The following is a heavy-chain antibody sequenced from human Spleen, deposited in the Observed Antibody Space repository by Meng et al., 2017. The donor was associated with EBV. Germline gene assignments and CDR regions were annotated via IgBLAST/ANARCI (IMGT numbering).Heavy chain of an antibody. V-gene: IGHV1-3*01. D-gene: IGHD3-3*01. CDR2: INGDNGNT. J-gene: IGHJ6*02. Sequence: VQRVQSGAEVKKPGASVKVSCKASGYTFTSYAMQWVRQAPGQRLEWMGWINGDNGNTEYLQKFQGRVTITRDTSANTAYMELSSLRSEDTAVYYCAREEWLGYHYYGMDVWGQGTMVTVSS. CDR3: AREEWLGYHYYGMDV. CDR1: GYTFTSYA.